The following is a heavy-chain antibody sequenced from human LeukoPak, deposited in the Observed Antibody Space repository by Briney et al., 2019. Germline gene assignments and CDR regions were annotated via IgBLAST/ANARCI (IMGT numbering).Heavy chain of an antibody. CDR2: ISSSGSTI. Sequence: GGSLRLSCAASGSTFSSYEMNWARQAPGKGLEWVSYISSSGSTIYYADSVKGRFTISRDNAKNSLYLQMNSLRAEDTAVYYCAELGITMIGGVWGKGTTVTISS. CDR1: GSTFSSYE. V-gene: IGHV3-48*03. D-gene: IGHD3-10*02. J-gene: IGHJ6*04. CDR3: AELGITMIGGV.